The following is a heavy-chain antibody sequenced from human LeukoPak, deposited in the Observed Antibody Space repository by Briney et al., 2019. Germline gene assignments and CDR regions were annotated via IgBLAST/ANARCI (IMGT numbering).Heavy chain of an antibody. CDR1: GGTFNNYA. D-gene: IGHD1-14*01. V-gene: IGHV1-69*05. CDR2: IIPIFGTA. CDR3: ARTVGSPGNWFDP. Sequence: GASVTVSYTASGGTFNNYAISWVRQAPGQGSEWMGGIIPIFGTANYAQKFQGRVTITTDESTSTAYMELSSLRSEDTAVYYCARTVGSPGNWFDPWGQGTLVTVSS. J-gene: IGHJ5*02.